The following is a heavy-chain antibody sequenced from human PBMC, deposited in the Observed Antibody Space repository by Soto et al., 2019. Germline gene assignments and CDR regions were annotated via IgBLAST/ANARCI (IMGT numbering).Heavy chain of an antibody. J-gene: IGHJ6*03. CDR2: MNPNSGNT. Sequence: ASVKVSCKASGYNFTSYDINWVRQATGQGLEWMGWMNPNSGNTGYAQKFQGRVTMTRNTSISTAYMEMSSLRSEDTAVYYCARAALRRSSLWQYYHYYDYMDVCGKEPTVTVS. CDR3: ARAALRRSSLWQYYHYYDYMDV. D-gene: IGHD6-19*01. CDR1: GYNFTSYD. V-gene: IGHV1-8*01.